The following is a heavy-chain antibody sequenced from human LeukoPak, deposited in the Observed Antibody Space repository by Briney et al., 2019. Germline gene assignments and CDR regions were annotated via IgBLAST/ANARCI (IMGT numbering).Heavy chain of an antibody. CDR2: ISAGNGNT. Sequence: ASVKVSCKASGYTFTSYAIHWVRQAPGQRLEWMGWISAGNGNTKYSQNFQGRVTFISNTSATTAFMELSSLRSEDAAVYYCARDAGKSVSWGQGTLVTVSS. J-gene: IGHJ4*02. V-gene: IGHV1-3*01. D-gene: IGHD4-23*01. CDR3: ARDAGKSVS. CDR1: GYTFTSYA.